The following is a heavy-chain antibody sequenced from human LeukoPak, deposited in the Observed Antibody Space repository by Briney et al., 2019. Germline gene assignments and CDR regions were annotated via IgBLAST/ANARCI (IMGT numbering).Heavy chain of an antibody. CDR2: IYYSGST. CDR1: GGSISSSSYY. V-gene: IGHV4-39*07. Sequence: SETLSLTCTVSGGSISSSSYYWGWLRQPPGKGLEWIVSIYYSGSTYYHPSLKSRVTISVDTSKNQFSLKLSSVTAADTAVYYCARARGDCSGGSCYYFDYWGQGTLVTVSS. CDR3: ARARGDCSGGSCYYFDY. J-gene: IGHJ4*02. D-gene: IGHD2-15*01.